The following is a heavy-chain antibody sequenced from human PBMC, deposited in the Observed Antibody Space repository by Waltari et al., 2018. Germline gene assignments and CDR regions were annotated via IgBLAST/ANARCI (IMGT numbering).Heavy chain of an antibody. D-gene: IGHD3-22*01. J-gene: IGHJ4*02. CDR2: ITSGGST. Sequence: EVQLLESGGGLVQPGGSLRLSCAASGFTFSDYAMSWVRQAPGKGLRYVSSITSGGSTYYADSVKGRFANSRDNTNNTLYLQMNSLGAEDTAVYYCAKLHYDTSGYYGKVDYWGQGTLVTVSS. CDR3: AKLHYDTSGYYGKVDY. CDR1: GFTFSDYA. V-gene: IGHV3-23*01.